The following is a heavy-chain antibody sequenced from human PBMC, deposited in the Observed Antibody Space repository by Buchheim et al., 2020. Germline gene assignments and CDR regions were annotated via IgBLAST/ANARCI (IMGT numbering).Heavy chain of an antibody. J-gene: IGHJ6*03. CDR1: GFTFSNYG. CDR3: AKDLGYCSSISCPRDFYYYMDV. Sequence: QVQLVESGGAVVQPGRSLRLSCAASGFTFSNYGIHWVRQAPGKGLEWVAIISYDGSDKYYADSVRGRFTISRDNSKNTLYLQMNSLRAEDTAVYYCAKDLGYCSSISCPRDFYYYMDVWGKGTT. D-gene: IGHD2-2*01. V-gene: IGHV3-30*18. CDR2: ISYDGSDK.